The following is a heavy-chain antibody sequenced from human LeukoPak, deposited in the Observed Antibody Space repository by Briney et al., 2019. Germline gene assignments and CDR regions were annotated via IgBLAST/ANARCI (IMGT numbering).Heavy chain of an antibody. CDR1: GGSFSGYY. CDR3: ARGERYFDWLLWRRGLFDP. CDR2: INHSGST. J-gene: IGHJ5*02. V-gene: IGHV4-34*01. Sequence: PSETLSLTCAVYGGSFSGYYWSWIRQPPGKGLEWIGEINHSGSTNYNPSLKSRVTISVDTSKNQFSLKLSSVTAADTAVYYCARGERYFDWLLWRRGLFDPWGQGTLVTVSS. D-gene: IGHD3-9*01.